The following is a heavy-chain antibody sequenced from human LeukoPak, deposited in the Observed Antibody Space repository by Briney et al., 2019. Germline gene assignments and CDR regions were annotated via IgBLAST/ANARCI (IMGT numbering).Heavy chain of an antibody. CDR2: ISAYNDNT. J-gene: IGHJ4*02. Sequence: ASVKVSCKASGYTFSSYGISWLRQAPGQGLEWMGWISAYNDNTHYAQKFQGRVTMTRNTSISTAYMELSSLRSEDTAVYYCARAHCSGGSCYSGYWGQGTLVTVSS. CDR3: ARAHCSGGSCYSGY. D-gene: IGHD2-15*01. V-gene: IGHV1-18*01. CDR1: GYTFSSYG.